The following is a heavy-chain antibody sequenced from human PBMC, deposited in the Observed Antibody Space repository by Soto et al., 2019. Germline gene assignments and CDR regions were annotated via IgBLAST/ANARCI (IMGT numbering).Heavy chain of an antibody. J-gene: IGHJ4*02. V-gene: IGHV1-69*01. CDR1: GGTFSDLA. CDR3: ASERVAEMAPRGYFDN. D-gene: IGHD2-8*01. CDR2: IIPLFGTP. Sequence: QVHLVQSGAEVKKPGSSVKVSCKTSGGTFSDLAFSWVRQAPRQGREWVGGIIPLFGTPNYAREFQGRVSISADESSNTVDMELRSLRSEDAAVYYCASERVAEMAPRGYFDNWGQGTLVPVSS.